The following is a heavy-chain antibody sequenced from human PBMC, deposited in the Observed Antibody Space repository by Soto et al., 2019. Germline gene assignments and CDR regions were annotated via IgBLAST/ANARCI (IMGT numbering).Heavy chain of an antibody. CDR1: GYTFTSYY. CDR2: INPSGGST. D-gene: IGHD4-4*01. V-gene: IGHV1-46*03. CDR3: ARAYPNEYSNYLEYNWFDP. Sequence: ASVKVSCKASGYTFTSYYMHWVRQAPGQGLEWMGIINPSGGSTSYAQKFQGRVTMTRDTSTSTVYMELSSLGSEDTAVYYCARAYPNEYSNYLEYNWFDPGGQGTLVTVPS. J-gene: IGHJ5*02.